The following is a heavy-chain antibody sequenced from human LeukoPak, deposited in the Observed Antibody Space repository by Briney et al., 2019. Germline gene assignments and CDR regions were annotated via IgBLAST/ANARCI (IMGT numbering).Heavy chain of an antibody. J-gene: IGHJ4*02. V-gene: IGHV1-2*06. CDR3: ARDRNFKSGGWYNY. D-gene: IGHD6-19*01. CDR2: INPNSGGT. Sequence: ASVKVSCKASGYTFTGYYMHWVRQAPGQGLEWMGRINPNSGGTNYAQKFQGRVTMTRDTSISTAYMELSRLRSDDTAVYYCARDRNFKSGGWYNYWGQGTLVTVSS. CDR1: GYTFTGYY.